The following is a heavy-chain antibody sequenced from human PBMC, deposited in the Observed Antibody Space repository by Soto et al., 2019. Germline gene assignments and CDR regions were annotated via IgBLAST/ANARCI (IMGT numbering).Heavy chain of an antibody. D-gene: IGHD2-2*01. CDR2: SYHSGST. Sequence: QLQLQESGSGLVKPSQTLSLTCAVSGGSISSGGYSWSWIRQPPGKGLEWIGYSYHSGSTYYNPSLKSRVTLSVDRSKNQFSLKLSSVTAADTAVYYCARAGGYCSSTSCYEVWFDPWGQGTLVTVSS. V-gene: IGHV4-30-2*01. CDR3: ARAGGYCSSTSCYEVWFDP. J-gene: IGHJ5*02. CDR1: GGSISSGGYS.